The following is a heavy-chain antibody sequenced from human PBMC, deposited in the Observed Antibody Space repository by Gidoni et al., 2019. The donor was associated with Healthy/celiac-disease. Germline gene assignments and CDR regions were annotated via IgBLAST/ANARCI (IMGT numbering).Heavy chain of an antibody. D-gene: IGHD4-17*01. CDR2: IIPIFGTA. Sequence: QVQLVQSGAEVKKPGSSVKVPCKASGGTFSSYAISWVRQAPGQGLEWMGGIIPIFGTANYAQKFQGRVTITADKSTSTAYMELSSLRSEDTAVYYCARESYGDPSDISYYYGMDVWGKGTTVTVSS. J-gene: IGHJ6*04. CDR1: GGTFSSYA. CDR3: ARESYGDPSDISYYYGMDV. V-gene: IGHV1-69*06.